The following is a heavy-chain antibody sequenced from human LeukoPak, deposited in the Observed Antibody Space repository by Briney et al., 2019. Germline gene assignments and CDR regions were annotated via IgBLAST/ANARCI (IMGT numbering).Heavy chain of an antibody. V-gene: IGHV1-18*01. CDR1: GYTFTSYG. J-gene: IGHJ6*02. D-gene: IGHD3-16*01. CDR3: ARETRRLYYEDYYGMDV. CDR2: ISAYNGNT. Sequence: SVKVSCKASGYTFTSYGISWVRQAPGQGLEWMGWISAYNGNTNYAQKFQGRVTITADESTSTAYMELSSLRSDDTAVYYCARETRRLYYEDYYGMDVWGQGTTVTVSS.